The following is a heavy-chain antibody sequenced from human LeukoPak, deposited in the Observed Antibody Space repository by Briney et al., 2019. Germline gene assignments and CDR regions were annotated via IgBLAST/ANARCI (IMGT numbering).Heavy chain of an antibody. CDR2: ISSSSSYI. J-gene: IGHJ4*02. Sequence: PGGSLRLSCAASGFTFSSYSMNWVRQAPGKRLQWVSSISSSSSYIYYADSVKGRFTISRDNAKNSLYLQMNSLRAEDTAVYYCATLLIAAAPGYWGQGTLVAVSS. V-gene: IGHV3-21*01. CDR1: GFTFSSYS. D-gene: IGHD6-13*01. CDR3: ATLLIAAAPGY.